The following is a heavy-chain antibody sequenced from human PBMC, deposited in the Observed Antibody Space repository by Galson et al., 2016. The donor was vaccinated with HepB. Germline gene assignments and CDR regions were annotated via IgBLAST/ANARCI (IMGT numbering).Heavy chain of an antibody. J-gene: IGHJ6*02. CDR1: GFSFGDYA. CDR3: ARDIGVEGDYGIEITWASTNYYYYGMDV. D-gene: IGHD4/OR15-4a*01. V-gene: IGHV3-9*01. CDR2: ISWHSISL. Sequence: SLRLSCAASGFSFGDYAMHWVRQAPGKGLEWVAGISWHSISLVYADSVRGRFTISRDNAKNSLYLQMNSLRPEDTALYYCARDIGVEGDYGIEITWASTNYYYYGMDVWGQGTTVTVSS.